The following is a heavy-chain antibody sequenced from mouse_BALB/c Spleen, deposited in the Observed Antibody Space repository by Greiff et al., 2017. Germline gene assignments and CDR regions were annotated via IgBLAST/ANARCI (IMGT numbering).Heavy chain of an antibody. CDR2: IDPANGNT. CDR3: ARGGYGAPFAY. Sequence: EVQRVESGAELVKPGASVKLSCTASGFNIKDTYMHWVKQRPEQGLEWIGRIDPANGNTKYDPKFQGKATITADTSSNTAYLQLSSLTSEDTAVYYCARGGYGAPFAYWGQGTLVTVSA. D-gene: IGHD2-10*02. V-gene: IGHV14-3*02. CDR1: GFNIKDTY. J-gene: IGHJ3*01.